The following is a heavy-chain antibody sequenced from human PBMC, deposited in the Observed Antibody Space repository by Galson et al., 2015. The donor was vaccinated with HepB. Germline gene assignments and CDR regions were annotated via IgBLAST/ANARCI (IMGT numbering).Heavy chain of an antibody. J-gene: IGHJ6*02. CDR2: ISWNSGSI. CDR3: AKDIHRLLLYYGMDV. CDR1: GFTFDDYA. Sequence: SLRLSCAASGFTFDDYAMHWVRQAPGKGPEWVSGISWNSGSIGYADSVKGRFTISRDNAKNSLYLQMNSLRAEDTALYYCAKDIHRLLLYYGMDVWGQGTTVTVSS. D-gene: IGHD2-15*01. V-gene: IGHV3-9*01.